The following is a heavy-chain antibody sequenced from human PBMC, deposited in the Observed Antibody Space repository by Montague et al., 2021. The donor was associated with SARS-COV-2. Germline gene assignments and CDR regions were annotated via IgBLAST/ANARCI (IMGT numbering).Heavy chain of an antibody. Sequence: SETLSLTCAVYGGSFSGYYWSWIRQPPEKGLEWIGEINQSGRTNNNPSLKSRVVISVDTSKYQFSLKLSSVTAADTAVYYCARRESSVWGVTVSAELYYWGQGILVIVSS. CDR1: GGSFSGYY. J-gene: IGHJ4*02. D-gene: IGHD3-10*01. CDR2: INQSGRT. CDR3: ARRESSVWGVTVSAELYY. V-gene: IGHV4-34*01.